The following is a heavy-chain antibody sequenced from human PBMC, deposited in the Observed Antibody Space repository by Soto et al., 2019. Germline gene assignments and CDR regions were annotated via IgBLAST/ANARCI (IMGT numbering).Heavy chain of an antibody. CDR3: ARWDYGSGFY. CDR2: INHSGST. D-gene: IGHD3-10*01. Sequence: QVQLQQWGAGLLKPSETLSLTCAVYGGSFSGYYWSWIRQPPGKGLEWIGEINHSGSTNYNPSLKSRVTISVDTSKNQFSLKLSSVTAADTAVYYCARWDYGSGFYWGQGTLVTVSS. J-gene: IGHJ4*02. CDR1: GGSFSGYY. V-gene: IGHV4-34*01.